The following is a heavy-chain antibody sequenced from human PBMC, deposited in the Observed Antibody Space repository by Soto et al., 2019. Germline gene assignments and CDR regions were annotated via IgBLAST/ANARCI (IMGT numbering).Heavy chain of an antibody. CDR1: GFTFSNYP. J-gene: IGHJ4*02. CDR2: ISYTGSNK. CDR3: ARDPQYYDSSGYPDY. D-gene: IGHD3-22*01. V-gene: IGHV3-30-3*01. Sequence: PGGSPRLSCVAAGFTFSNYPMHWVRQAPGKGLEWVAVISYTGSNKYYADSVKGRFTISRDNSKNTLYLQMNSLRAEDTAVYYCARDPQYYDSSGYPDYWGQGTLVTVSS.